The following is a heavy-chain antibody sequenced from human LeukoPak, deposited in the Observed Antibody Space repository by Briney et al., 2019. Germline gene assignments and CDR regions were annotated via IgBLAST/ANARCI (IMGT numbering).Heavy chain of an antibody. CDR1: GFTFSSYA. CDR2: ISGSGGST. Sequence: GGSLRLSCAASGFTFSSYAMSWVRQAPGKGLEWVSAISGSGGSTYYADSVKGRFTISRDNSKNTLYLQMNSLKTEDTAVYYCARAGSYQPFDYWGQGTLVTVSS. J-gene: IGHJ4*02. D-gene: IGHD2-15*01. V-gene: IGHV3-23*01. CDR3: ARAGSYQPFDY.